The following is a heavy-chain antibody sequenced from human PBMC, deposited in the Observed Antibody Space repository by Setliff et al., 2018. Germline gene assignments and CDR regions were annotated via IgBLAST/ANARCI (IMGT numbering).Heavy chain of an antibody. D-gene: IGHD3-10*01. CDR3: ARAPGRNIRGDY. V-gene: IGHV4-4*02. J-gene: IGHJ4*02. CDR1: GESIRSNNW. CDR2: IYQSGTT. Sequence: SETLSLTCTVSGESIRSNNWWNWVRQPPGKGLEWIGDIYQSGTTNYDPSLKSRVTVSADTSKNQFSLKLKSVTAADTAVYYCARAPGRNIRGDYWGQGALVTVSS.